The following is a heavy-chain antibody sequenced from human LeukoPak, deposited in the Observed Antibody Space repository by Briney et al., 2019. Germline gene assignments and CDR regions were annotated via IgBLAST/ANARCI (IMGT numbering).Heavy chain of an antibody. Sequence: GASVKVSCKASGYTFTSYGLSWVRQAPGQGLEWMGWISSYNGNTNYAQKLQGRVTMTTDTSTSTAYMELRSLRSDDTAVYYCASRTDMYYYYGMDVWGQGTTVTVSS. CDR1: GYTFTSYG. D-gene: IGHD3-9*01. CDR2: ISSYNGNT. CDR3: ASRTDMYYYYGMDV. V-gene: IGHV1-18*01. J-gene: IGHJ6*02.